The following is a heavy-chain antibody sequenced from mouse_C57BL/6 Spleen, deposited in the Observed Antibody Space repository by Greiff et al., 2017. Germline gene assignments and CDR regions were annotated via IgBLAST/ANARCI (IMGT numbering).Heavy chain of an antibody. V-gene: IGHV1-62-2*01. CDR3: AGHEDGYYGNYENYAMDY. CDR1: GYTFTEYT. CDR2: FYPGCGSI. D-gene: IGHD2-1*01. J-gene: IGHJ4*01. Sequence: QVQLKESGAELVKPGASVKLSCKASGYTFTEYTIHWVKQRSGQGLEWIGWFYPGCGSIKYNEKFKDKATLTAAKSSSTAYMELSRLTSEASAVSVCAGHEDGYYGNYENYAMDYWGQGTSVTVSS.